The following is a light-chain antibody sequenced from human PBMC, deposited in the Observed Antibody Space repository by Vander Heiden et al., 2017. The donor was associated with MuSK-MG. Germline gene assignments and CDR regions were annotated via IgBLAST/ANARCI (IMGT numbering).Light chain of an antibody. CDR1: QSINDW. Sequence: QMTQSPSTLSASVGDRVTITCRANQSINDWLAWYQQKPGKAPNLLIYRASTLETGVPSRFSGSGSETEFTLTISSLQPEDFATYFCQQYTTYSWTFGRGTKVEIK. J-gene: IGKJ1*01. CDR2: RAS. V-gene: IGKV1-5*03. CDR3: QQYTTYSWT.